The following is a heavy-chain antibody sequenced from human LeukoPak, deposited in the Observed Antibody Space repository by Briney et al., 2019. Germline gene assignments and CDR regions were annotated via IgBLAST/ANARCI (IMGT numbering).Heavy chain of an antibody. CDR2: ISPGGSEK. Sequence: GGSLRLSCAASGFTFSDYYMSWIRQAPGKGLEWVAKISPGGSEKYYVDSVKGRFTISRDNAKNSLDLEMSSLRADDTAVYYCARGGSSRFDQWGQGTLVTVSS. V-gene: IGHV3-7*04. CDR3: ARGGSSRFDQ. CDR1: GFTFSDYY. J-gene: IGHJ4*02. D-gene: IGHD6-13*01.